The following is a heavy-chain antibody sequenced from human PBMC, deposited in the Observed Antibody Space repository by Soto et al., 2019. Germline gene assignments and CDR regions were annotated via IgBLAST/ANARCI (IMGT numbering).Heavy chain of an antibody. D-gene: IGHD6-6*01. CDR1: GYTFTGYY. J-gene: IGHJ6*02. V-gene: IGHV1-2*04. CDR2: INPNSGGT. CDR3: AREIAARINYYYYGMDV. Sequence: ASVKVSCKASGYTFTGYYMHWVRQAPGQGLEWMGWINPNSGGTNYAQKFQGWVTMTRDTSISTAYMELSGLRSDDTAVYYCAREIAARINYYYYGMDVWGQGTTVTVSS.